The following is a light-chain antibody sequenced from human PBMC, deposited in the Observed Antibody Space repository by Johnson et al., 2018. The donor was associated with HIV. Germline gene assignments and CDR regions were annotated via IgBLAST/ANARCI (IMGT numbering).Light chain of an antibody. CDR2: DNH. Sequence: QSVLSQPPSVSAAPGQKVNISCSGSSSNIGNNYVSWYQQLPGTAPKVLIYDNHKRPSGIPDRVSGSKSGPSATLGITGLQTGDEADYYCGTWASSLSVYVFGTGTKVTVL. CDR1: SSNIGNNY. J-gene: IGLJ1*01. V-gene: IGLV1-51*01. CDR3: GTWASSLSVYV.